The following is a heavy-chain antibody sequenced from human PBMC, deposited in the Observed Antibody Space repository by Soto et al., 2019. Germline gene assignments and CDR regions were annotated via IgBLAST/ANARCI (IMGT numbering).Heavy chain of an antibody. J-gene: IGHJ4*02. CDR1: RFTFSSYG. V-gene: IGHV3-23*01. D-gene: IGHD5-12*01. CDR2: ISDDGDST. CDR3: AKRSGYQDPAYLAY. Sequence: PGGSLRLSCAVSRFTFSSYGMNWVRQAPGKGLEWVSSISDDGDSTYYADSVKGRFTISRDNSKNTLYLQMNSLRAEDTAVYYCAKRSGYQDPAYLAYWGKGTLVTVSS.